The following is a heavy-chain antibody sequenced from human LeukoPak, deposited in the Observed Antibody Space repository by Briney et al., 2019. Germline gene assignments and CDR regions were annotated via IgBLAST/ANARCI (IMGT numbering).Heavy chain of an antibody. D-gene: IGHD3-10*01. CDR2: IYYSGST. J-gene: IGHJ3*02. CDR1: GGSISSYY. V-gene: IGHV4-59*01. Sequence: SETLSLTCTVSGGSISSYYWSWIRQPPGKGLEWIGYIYYSGSTNYNPSLKSRVTISVDTSKNQFSLKLSSVTAADTAVYYCARGSVWFGEAFDIWGQGTMVTVSS. CDR3: ARGSVWFGEAFDI.